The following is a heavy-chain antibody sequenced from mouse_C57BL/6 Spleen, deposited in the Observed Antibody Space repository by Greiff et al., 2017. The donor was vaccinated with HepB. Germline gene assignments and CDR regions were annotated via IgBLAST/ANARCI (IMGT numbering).Heavy chain of an antibody. CDR1: GYTFTSYD. J-gene: IGHJ1*03. CDR3: ARRKPLTGTSWYFDV. CDR2: IYPRDGST. D-gene: IGHD4-1*01. Sequence: VQLVESGPELVKPGASVKLSCKASGYTFTSYDINWVKQRPGQGLEWIGWIYPRDGSTKYNEKFKGKATLTVDTSSSTAYMELHSLTSEDSAVYFCARRKPLTGTSWYFDVWGTGTTVTVSS. V-gene: IGHV1-85*01.